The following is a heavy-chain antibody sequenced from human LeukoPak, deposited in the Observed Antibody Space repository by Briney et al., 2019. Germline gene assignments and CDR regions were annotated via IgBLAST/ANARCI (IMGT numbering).Heavy chain of an antibody. J-gene: IGHJ4*02. D-gene: IGHD1-20*01. Sequence: PGGSLRLSCATSGFTFIDYALSWVRQTPEKGPEWVSTISGSGGSTQYADSVKGRFIISRDSFRTTLYLQMNSLRAEDTAVYYCATPSRITGTTAPQDYYFDYWGQGTLVTVSS. CDR2: ISGSGGST. V-gene: IGHV3-23*01. CDR1: GFTFIDYA. CDR3: ATPSRITGTTAPQDYYFDY.